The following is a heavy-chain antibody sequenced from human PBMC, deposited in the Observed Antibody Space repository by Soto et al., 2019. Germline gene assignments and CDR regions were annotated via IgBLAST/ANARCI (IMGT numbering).Heavy chain of an antibody. CDR1: GGSISSYY. J-gene: IGHJ4*02. CDR2: IYYSGST. V-gene: IGHV4-59*01. Sequence: QVQLQESGPGLVKPSETLSLTCTVSGGSISSYYWSWIRQPPGKGLEWIGYIYYSGSTNYNPSLKSRVTISVDTSKNQFSLKLSSVTAADTAVYYCASDSGSYYSYWGQGTLVTVSS. CDR3: ASDSGSYYSY. D-gene: IGHD1-26*01.